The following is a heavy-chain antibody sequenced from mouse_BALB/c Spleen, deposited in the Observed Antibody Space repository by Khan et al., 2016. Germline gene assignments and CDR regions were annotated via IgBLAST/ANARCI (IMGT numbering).Heavy chain of an antibody. D-gene: IGHD2-13*01. J-gene: IGHJ4*01. CDR1: GYTFTDYA. CDR3: ARDRLDYAYDMDY. CDR2: ISTYYGDP. Sequence: QVQLQQSGAELVRPGVSVKISCKGYGYTFTDYAMHWVKQSHAKSLEWIGAISTYYGDPSSHQKFEGKATMTVAKSSSTAYMELARLTSEDSAIYYCARDRLDYAYDMDYWGQGTSLTVSS. V-gene: IGHV1S137*01.